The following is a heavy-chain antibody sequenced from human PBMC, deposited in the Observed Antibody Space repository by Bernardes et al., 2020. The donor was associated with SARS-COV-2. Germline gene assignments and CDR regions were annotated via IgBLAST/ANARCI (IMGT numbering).Heavy chain of an antibody. D-gene: IGHD3-9*01. Sequence: ASVKVSCKVSGYTLTELSMHWVRQAPGKGLEWMGGFDPEDGETIYAQKFQGRVTMTEDTSTDTAYMELSSLRSEDTAVDYCATDQRYYDILTGRTYYYGMDVWGQGTTVTVSS. CDR2: FDPEDGET. CDR3: ATDQRYYDILTGRTYYYGMDV. J-gene: IGHJ6*02. V-gene: IGHV1-24*01. CDR1: GYTLTELS.